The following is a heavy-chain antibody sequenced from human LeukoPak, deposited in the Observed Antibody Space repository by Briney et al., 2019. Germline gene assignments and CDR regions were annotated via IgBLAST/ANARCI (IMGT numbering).Heavy chain of an antibody. J-gene: IGHJ4*02. Sequence: SETLSLTCAVSGNSINNGYYWGWIRQPPGKGLEWIASIHHSGSTYFNPSLKSRVTISVETSKNQFSLKLNSVTAADTAVYYCARGTTVTFDYWGQGTLVTVSS. D-gene: IGHD4-17*01. CDR3: ARGTTVTFDY. V-gene: IGHV4-38-2*01. CDR2: IHHSGST. CDR1: GNSINNGYY.